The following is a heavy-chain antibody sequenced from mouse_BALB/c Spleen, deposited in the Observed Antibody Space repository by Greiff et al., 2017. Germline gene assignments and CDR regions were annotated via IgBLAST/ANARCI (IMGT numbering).Heavy chain of an antibody. Sequence: QVHVKQSGAELVKPGASVKLSCKASGYTFTSYYMYWVKQRPGQGLEWIGEINPSNGGTNFNEKFKSKATLTVDKSSSTAYMQLSSLTSEDSAVYYCTRDYYGSRDYAMDYWGQGTSVTVSS. CDR3: TRDYYGSRDYAMDY. CDR2: INPSNGGT. J-gene: IGHJ4*01. V-gene: IGHV1S81*02. D-gene: IGHD1-1*01. CDR1: GYTFTSYY.